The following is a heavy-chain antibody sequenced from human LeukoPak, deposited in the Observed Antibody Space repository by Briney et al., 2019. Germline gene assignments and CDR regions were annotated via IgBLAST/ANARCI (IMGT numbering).Heavy chain of an antibody. CDR1: GFTFSNYA. Sequence: PGGSLRLSCAASGFTFSNYAMSWVRQAPGKGLEWVSGISGSGGSTYYADSVKGRLTISRDNSKNTLYLQMDSLRAEDTAVYYCAKDGMGGGPRLDYWGQGTLVTVSS. CDR2: ISGSGGST. D-gene: IGHD2-15*01. CDR3: AKDGMGGGPRLDY. V-gene: IGHV3-23*01. J-gene: IGHJ4*02.